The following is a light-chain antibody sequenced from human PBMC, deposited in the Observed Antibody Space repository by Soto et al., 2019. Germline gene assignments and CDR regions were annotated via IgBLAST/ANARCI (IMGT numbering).Light chain of an antibody. CDR1: QGISSY. Sequence: IQLTQSPSYLSTLVGDTIHLACRASQGISSYLAWYQQNPGKAPKILIYAASTLPSGVPSRFSGSGSGTDFNLTISSLQPEDFATYYCQQHNSYTRTFGQGTKVDIK. J-gene: IGKJ1*01. CDR3: QQHNSYTRT. V-gene: IGKV1-9*01. CDR2: AAS.